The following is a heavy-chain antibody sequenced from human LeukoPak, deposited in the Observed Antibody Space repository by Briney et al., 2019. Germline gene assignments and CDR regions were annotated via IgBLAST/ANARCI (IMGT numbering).Heavy chain of an antibody. Sequence: PGGSLRLSCAASGFTFSSYGMHWVRQAPGKGLEWVAFIRYDGSNKYYAASVKGRFTISRDNSKNTLYLQMNSLRAEDTAVYYCAKEAILRYCSSTSCYMGTAYYMDVWGKGTTVTVSS. CDR2: IRYDGSNK. J-gene: IGHJ6*03. D-gene: IGHD2-2*02. CDR1: GFTFSSYG. V-gene: IGHV3-30*02. CDR3: AKEAILRYCSSTSCYMGTAYYMDV.